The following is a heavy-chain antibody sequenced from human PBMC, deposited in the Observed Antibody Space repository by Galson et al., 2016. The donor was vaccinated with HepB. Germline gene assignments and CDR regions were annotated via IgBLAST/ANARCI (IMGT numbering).Heavy chain of an antibody. CDR3: ARAGYNRRDFDY. CDR1: GYIFTDYF. CDR2: IYPGDSDT. J-gene: IGHJ4*02. Sequence: QSGAEVKKPGESLKISCKVSGYIFTDYFIAWVRQMPGKGLEWMGIIYPGDSDTTYSPSFQGQVTISADKSISSAYLQGSSLKASDTAMYYCARAGYNRRDFDYWGQGTLVTVSS. V-gene: IGHV5-51*01. D-gene: IGHD1-14*01.